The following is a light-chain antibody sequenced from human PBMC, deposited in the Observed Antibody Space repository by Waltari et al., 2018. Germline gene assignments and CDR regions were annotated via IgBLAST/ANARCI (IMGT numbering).Light chain of an antibody. J-gene: IGLJ3*02. V-gene: IGLV1-40*01. Sequence: QSVLTPPPSVSGAPGQRVTISCTGSGSNIGAGYEVPWYQQLPRAAPKLLIYGSSTRPLGVPDRFLGSTSGTSASLAITGLQAEDEADYYCQSYDTSLSVVFGGGTKLTVL. CDR3: QSYDTSLSVV. CDR1: GSNIGAGYE. CDR2: GSS.